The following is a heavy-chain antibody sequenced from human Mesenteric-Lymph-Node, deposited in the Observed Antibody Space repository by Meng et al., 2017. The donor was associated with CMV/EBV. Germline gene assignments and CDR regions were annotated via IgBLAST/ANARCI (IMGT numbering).Heavy chain of an antibody. Sequence: SCKASGNTFTGYYMHWVRQAPGQGLEWMGWINPNSGGTNFAQKFQGRVTMTRDMSISTAYMDLSTLSSDDTAIYYCARDQGSGVPDYWGQGTLVTVSS. D-gene: IGHD3-10*01. CDR1: GNTFTGYY. J-gene: IGHJ4*02. V-gene: IGHV1-2*02. CDR2: INPNSGGT. CDR3: ARDQGSGVPDY.